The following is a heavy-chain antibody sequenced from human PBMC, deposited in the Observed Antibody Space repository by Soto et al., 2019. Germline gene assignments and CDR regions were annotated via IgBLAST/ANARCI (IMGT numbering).Heavy chain of an antibody. CDR3: ARDCTGGSCCCIY. J-gene: IGHJ4*02. CDR1: GYTLTNYA. D-gene: IGHD2-15*01. Sequence: QVQLVQSAAEVKKPGASVKVSCKASGYTLTNYAISWVRQAPGQGPEWMGWINTYNGNSNYAQKFQGRVTMTTDTXTNTAYMELRSLTSDDTAVYYCARDCTGGSCCCIYWGQGTLVTVSS. CDR2: INTYNGNS. V-gene: IGHV1-18*01.